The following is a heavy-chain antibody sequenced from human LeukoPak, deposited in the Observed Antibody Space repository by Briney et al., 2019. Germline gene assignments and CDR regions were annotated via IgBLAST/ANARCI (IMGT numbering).Heavy chain of an antibody. CDR3: AATSTVTTGSTYYGMDV. D-gene: IGHD4-17*01. Sequence: GASVKVSCKASGFTFATSAVQWVRQARGQRLEWIGWIVVASGHTNYAQRFHERVTITWDMSTSTAYMELSSLRSEDTAVYYCAATSTVTTGSTYYGMDVWGQGTTVTVSS. V-gene: IGHV1-58*01. CDR1: GFTFATSA. J-gene: IGHJ6*02. CDR2: IVVASGHT.